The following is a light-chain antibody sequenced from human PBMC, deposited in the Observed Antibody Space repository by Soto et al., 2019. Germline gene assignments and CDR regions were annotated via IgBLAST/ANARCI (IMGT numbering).Light chain of an antibody. J-gene: IGKJ2*01. CDR2: GAS. CDR1: QSVSSSY. CDR3: QQYDSSPYT. Sequence: EIVVTQSPGTLSLSPGERATLSCRASQSVSSSYLSWYQQKPGQAPRLLIYGASSRATGIPDRFSGSGSGTDFTLAISRLEPEDFAVYYCQQYDSSPYTFGQGTKLEIK. V-gene: IGKV3-20*01.